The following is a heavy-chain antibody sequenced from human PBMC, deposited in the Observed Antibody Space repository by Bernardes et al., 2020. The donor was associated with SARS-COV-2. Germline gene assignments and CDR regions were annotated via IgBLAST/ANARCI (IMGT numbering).Heavy chain of an antibody. CDR1: GYTFTGYY. D-gene: IGHD3-22*01. CDR3: ALPPTNYDRYAMDV. J-gene: IGHJ6*02. Sequence: SVKVYGKASGYTFTGYYIHWVRLAPGQGLEWMGWINPNSGGTNYAQKFQGRVTMTRDTSISTAYLELSSLRSDDTAVYYCALPPTNYDRYAMDVWGQGTTVTVSS. CDR2: INPNSGGT. V-gene: IGHV1-2*02.